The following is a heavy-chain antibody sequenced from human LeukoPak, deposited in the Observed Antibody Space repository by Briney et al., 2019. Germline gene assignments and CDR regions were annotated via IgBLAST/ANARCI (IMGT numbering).Heavy chain of an antibody. J-gene: IGHJ5*02. V-gene: IGHV4-59*08. Sequence: SETLSLTCTVSGGSISSYYWSWIRQPPGKGLEWIGYIYYSGSTKYSPSLKSRVTISVDTAKNQFSLKLSSVTAADTAVYYCARSTYGDYSPTFFDPWGQGTLVTVSS. CDR3: ARSTYGDYSPTFFDP. D-gene: IGHD4-17*01. CDR2: IYYSGST. CDR1: GGSISSYY.